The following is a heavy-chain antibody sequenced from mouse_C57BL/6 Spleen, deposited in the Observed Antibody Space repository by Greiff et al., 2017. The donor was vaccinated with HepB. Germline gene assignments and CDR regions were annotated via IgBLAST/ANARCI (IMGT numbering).Heavy chain of an antibody. Sequence: QVQLQQPGAELVKPGASVKMSCKASGYTFTSYWITWVKQRPGQGLEWIGDIYPGSGSTNYNEKFKSKATLTVDTSSSTAYMQLSSLTSEDSAVYDCARTRIYYDYDGYFDYWGQGTTLTVSS. CDR1: GYTFTSYW. J-gene: IGHJ2*01. CDR3: ARTRIYYDYDGYFDY. CDR2: IYPGSGST. D-gene: IGHD2-4*01. V-gene: IGHV1-55*01.